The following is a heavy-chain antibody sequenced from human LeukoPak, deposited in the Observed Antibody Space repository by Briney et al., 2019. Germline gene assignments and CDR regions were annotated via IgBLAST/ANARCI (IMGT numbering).Heavy chain of an antibody. J-gene: IGHJ3*02. D-gene: IGHD5-18*01. CDR1: GFTFSSYS. CDR2: LSGSGDTT. CDR3: AKGTRIQLWFCAFDI. V-gene: IGHV3-23*01. Sequence: PGGSLRLSCAASGFTFSSYSMNWVRQAPGKGLEWVSALSGSGDTTYYADSVKGRFTISRDNSKNTVYLQMNGLRAEDTAVYYCAKGTRIQLWFCAFDIWGQGTMVTVSS.